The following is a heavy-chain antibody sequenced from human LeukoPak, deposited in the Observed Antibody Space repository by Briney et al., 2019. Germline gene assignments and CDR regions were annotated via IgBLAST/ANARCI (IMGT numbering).Heavy chain of an antibody. Sequence: PGGSLRLSCAASGFTFSSYSMNWVRQAPGKGLEWVSYISSSSSTIYYADSVKGRFTISRDNAKNSLYLQMNSLRAEDTAVYYCARGDVIYGSGSSPFDYWGQGTLVTVSS. CDR2: ISSSSSTI. CDR3: ARGDVIYGSGSSPFDY. CDR1: GFTFSSYS. V-gene: IGHV3-48*04. D-gene: IGHD3-10*01. J-gene: IGHJ4*02.